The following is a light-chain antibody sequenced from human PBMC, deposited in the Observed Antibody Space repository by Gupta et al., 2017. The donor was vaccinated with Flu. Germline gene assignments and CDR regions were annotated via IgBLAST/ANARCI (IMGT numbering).Light chain of an antibody. V-gene: IGKV4-1*01. CDR1: QSILYSSDNKNY. CDR2: WTS. Sequence: DIVMTQSPDYLAVSLGERATINCKSSQSILYSSDNKNYLAWYQQKAGQPPKVIIYWTSTRESGVPDRFNGSGSGTDFTLTISSLQADDVAVYYCQQYYSSPPAFGQGTKVEIK. CDR3: QQYYSSPPA. J-gene: IGKJ1*01.